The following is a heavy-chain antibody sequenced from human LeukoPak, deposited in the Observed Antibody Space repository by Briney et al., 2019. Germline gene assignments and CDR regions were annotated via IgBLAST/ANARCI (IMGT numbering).Heavy chain of an antibody. CDR3: ARDIHYDFWSGYPAFDY. V-gene: IGHV3-48*03. CDR1: GFTFSTYK. Sequence: PGGSLRLSCAASGFTFSTYKMNWVRQTPGKGLEWVSYISSGSTIYYAGSVKGRFTISRDNAKNSLYLQMNSLRAEDTAVYYCARDIHYDFWSGYPAFDYWGQGTLVTVSS. D-gene: IGHD3-3*01. J-gene: IGHJ4*02. CDR2: ISSGSTI.